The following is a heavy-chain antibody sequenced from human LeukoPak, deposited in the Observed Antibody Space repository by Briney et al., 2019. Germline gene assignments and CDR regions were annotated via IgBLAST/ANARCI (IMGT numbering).Heavy chain of an antibody. D-gene: IGHD3-22*01. CDR3: ARVGYYDSSGYYYGFDY. J-gene: IGHJ4*02. V-gene: IGHV4-59*01. Sequence: SETLSLTCTVSGGSISSYYWSWIRQPPGKGLEWIGYIYYSGSTNYNPSLKGRVTISVDTSKNQFSLKLSSVTAADTAVYYCARVGYYDSSGYYYGFDYWGQGTLVTVSS. CDR1: GGSISSYY. CDR2: IYYSGST.